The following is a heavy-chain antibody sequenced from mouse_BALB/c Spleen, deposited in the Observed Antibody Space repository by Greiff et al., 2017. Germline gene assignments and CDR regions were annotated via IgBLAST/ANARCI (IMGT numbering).Heavy chain of an antibody. CDR3: ARDWFDY. V-gene: IGHV5-17*02. Sequence: EVKLMESGGGLVQPGGSRKLSCAASGFTFSSFGMHWVRQAPEKGLEWVAYISSGSSTIYYADTVKGRFTISRDNPKNTLFLQMTSLRSEDTAMYYCARDWFDYWGQGTTLTVSS. D-gene: IGHD4-1*01. CDR1: GFTFSSFG. CDR2: ISSGSSTI. J-gene: IGHJ2*01.